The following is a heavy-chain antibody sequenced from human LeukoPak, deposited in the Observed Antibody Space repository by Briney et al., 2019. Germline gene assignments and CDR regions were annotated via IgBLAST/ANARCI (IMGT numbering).Heavy chain of an antibody. J-gene: IGHJ6*02. CDR1: GFTFSDYY. V-gene: IGHV3-11*01. D-gene: IGHD2-21*02. CDR3: ARARSTYCGGDRPIYYYYAMDV. CDR2: IDSRGTTM. Sequence: GGSLRLSCAASGFTFSDYYMSWIRKAPGKGLEWLSYIDSRGTTMYYADSVKGRFTISRDNAENSLYLQMNSLRAEDTAVYYCARARSTYCGGDRPIYYYYAMDVWGQGTSVTVSS.